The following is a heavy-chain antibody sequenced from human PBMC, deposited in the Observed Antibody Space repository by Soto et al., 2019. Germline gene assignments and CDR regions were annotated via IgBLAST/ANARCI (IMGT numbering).Heavy chain of an antibody. D-gene: IGHD5-18*01. V-gene: IGHV4-39*01. CDR3: ARLPRIQLWLGWIAP. CDR1: GGSISSSSYY. J-gene: IGHJ5*02. CDR2: INYSGST. Sequence: SETLSLTCTVSGGSISSSSYYWGWIRQPPGKGLEWIGTINYSGSTYYNPSLNSRVTISVDTSKNQFSLKVGSVTAADTAIYYCARLPRIQLWLGWIAPWGQGTLVTVSS.